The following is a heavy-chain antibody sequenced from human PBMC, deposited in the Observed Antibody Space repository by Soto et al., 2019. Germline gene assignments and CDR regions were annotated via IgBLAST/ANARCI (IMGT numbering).Heavy chain of an antibody. J-gene: IGHJ4*02. V-gene: IGHV2-5*05. CDR3: AHPASVGTRYFDS. Sequence: QIALRESGPALVKPTQTLTLTCTLSGFSIASSGVGVAWVRRSPGQGLEWLALIYWVDDDRYGPSLRNRLSISKDTSKNQVLLTMTDIAPSYTATYYCAHPASVGTRYFDSWGQGILVTVSS. CDR1: GFSIASSGVG. CDR2: IYWVDDD. D-gene: IGHD1-26*01.